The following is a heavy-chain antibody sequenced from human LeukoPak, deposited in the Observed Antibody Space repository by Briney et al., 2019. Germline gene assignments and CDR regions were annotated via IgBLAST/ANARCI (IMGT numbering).Heavy chain of an antibody. D-gene: IGHD1-26*01. Sequence: SETLSLTCTVSGGSISSLYWSWIRQPPGKRLEWSGYIYYSGSPNYNPSLKSRVTISVDTSKNQFPLKLSSVTAADTAVYYCGRGGWSGRYDVLEYWGQGTLVSVSS. CDR1: GGSISSLY. CDR3: GRGGWSGRYDVLEY. CDR2: IYYSGSP. V-gene: IGHV4-59*11. J-gene: IGHJ4*02.